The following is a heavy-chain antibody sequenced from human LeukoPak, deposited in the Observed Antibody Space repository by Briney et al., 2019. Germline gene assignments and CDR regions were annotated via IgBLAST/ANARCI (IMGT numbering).Heavy chain of an antibody. CDR2: INPNSGGT. V-gene: IGHV1-2*02. CDR3: ARVLVGATTPNYFDY. Sequence: GASVKVSCQPSGYTFTDYFIHWVRQAPGQGLEWMGWINPNSGGTRYAQKFQGRVTMTRDTSITTAYMELSSLGSGDTAVYYCARVLVGATTPNYFDYWGQGTLVIVSS. CDR1: GYTFTDYF. J-gene: IGHJ4*02. D-gene: IGHD1-26*01.